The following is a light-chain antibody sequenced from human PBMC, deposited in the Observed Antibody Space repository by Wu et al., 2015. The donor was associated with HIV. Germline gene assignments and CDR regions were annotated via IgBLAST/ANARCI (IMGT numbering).Light chain of an antibody. Sequence: DIQMTQSPSTLSASVGERVTMTCRASESLNNRLAWYQQKPGKAPQLLIYWASSLERGAPSRFSGSGSETEFILTITSLQPDDFATYYCQQYSSYSAWTFGLGTKVEIK. V-gene: IGKV1-5*03. CDR2: WAS. CDR3: QQYSSYSAWT. CDR1: ESLNNR. J-gene: IGKJ1*01.